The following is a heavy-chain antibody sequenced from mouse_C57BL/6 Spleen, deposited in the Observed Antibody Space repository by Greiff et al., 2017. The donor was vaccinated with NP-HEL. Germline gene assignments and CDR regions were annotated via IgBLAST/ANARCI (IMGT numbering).Heavy chain of an antibody. CDR3: ARQDCYGSSSQGYYAMDY. V-gene: IGHV1-18*01. D-gene: IGHD1-1*01. J-gene: IGHJ4*01. CDR1: GYTFTDYN. Sequence: EVQLQQSGPELVKPGASVKIPCKASGYTFTDYNMDWVKQSHGQSLEWIGDINPNNGGTIYNQKFKGKATLTVDKSSSTAYMELRSLTSEDTAVYYCARQDCYGSSSQGYYAMDYWGQGTSVTVSS. CDR2: INPNNGGT.